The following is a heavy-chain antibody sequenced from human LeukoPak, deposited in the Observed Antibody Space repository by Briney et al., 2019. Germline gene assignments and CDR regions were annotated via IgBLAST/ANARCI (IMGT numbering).Heavy chain of an antibody. CDR2: IRYDESNK. CDR3: ARDFGDYYYDSSGYTNWFDP. Sequence: PGGSLRLSCVTSGFTFSSYGMHWVRQAPGKGLEWVAFIRYDESNKYYADSVKGRFTISRDNSKNTLYLQMNSLRAEDTAVYYCARDFGDYYYDSSGYTNWFDPWGQGTLVTVSS. CDR1: GFTFSSYG. V-gene: IGHV3-30*02. D-gene: IGHD3-22*01. J-gene: IGHJ5*02.